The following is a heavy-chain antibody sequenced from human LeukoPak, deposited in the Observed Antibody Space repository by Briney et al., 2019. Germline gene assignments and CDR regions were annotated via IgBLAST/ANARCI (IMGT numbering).Heavy chain of an antibody. V-gene: IGHV3-21*01. CDR1: GFIFSSYS. CDR3: ARDRSGYTFAD. D-gene: IGHD5-18*01. Sequence: GGSLRLSCAASGFIFSSYSMNWVRQAPGEGLEWVSSISATGNYIYYADSVKGRFTISRDNAKNSLYLQMNSLRAEDTAVYYCARDRSGYTFADWGQGTLVTVSS. CDR2: ISATGNYI. J-gene: IGHJ4*02.